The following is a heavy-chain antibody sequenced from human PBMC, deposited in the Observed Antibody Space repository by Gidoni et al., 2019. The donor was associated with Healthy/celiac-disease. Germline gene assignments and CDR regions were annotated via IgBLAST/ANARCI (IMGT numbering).Heavy chain of an antibody. CDR2: INHSGST. J-gene: IGHJ5*02. CDR1: SGSFSGYY. CDR3: ARGLPPARTRNWFDP. Sequence: QVQLQQWGAGLLKPSATLSLTCAVYSGSFSGYYWSWIRQPPGKGLEWIGEINHSGSTNYNPSLKSRVTISVDTSKNQFSLKLSSVTAADTAVYYCARGLPPARTRNWFDPWGQGTLVTVSS. V-gene: IGHV4-34*01.